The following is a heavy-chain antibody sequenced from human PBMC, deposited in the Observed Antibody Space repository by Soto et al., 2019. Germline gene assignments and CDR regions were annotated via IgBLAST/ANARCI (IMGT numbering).Heavy chain of an antibody. CDR3: ARVRSTPATGGFDP. CDR1: GFTFSSYG. D-gene: IGHD1-26*01. J-gene: IGHJ5*02. Sequence: QVQLVESGGGVVQPGRSLRLSCAASGFTFSSYGMHWLRQAPGKGLEWVAVIWYDGSNKYYADSVKGRFTISRDNSKNTLYLLINRLRAEDTAVYYCARVRSTPATGGFDPWGQGTLVTVSS. V-gene: IGHV3-33*01. CDR2: IWYDGSNK.